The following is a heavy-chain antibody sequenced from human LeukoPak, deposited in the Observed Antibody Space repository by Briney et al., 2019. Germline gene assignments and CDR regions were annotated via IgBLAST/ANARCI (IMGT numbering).Heavy chain of an antibody. V-gene: IGHV4-61*01. CDR2: IYSSGST. Sequence: SETLSLTCTVSGGSFSSGSYYWSWIRQPQGKGLEWIGYIYSSGSTNYNPSLKSRVTISADTSKNQFSLKLSSVTAADTAVYYCARGRASANFDYWGQGTLVTVSS. D-gene: IGHD5-12*01. CDR1: GGSFSSGSYY. J-gene: IGHJ4*02. CDR3: ARGRASANFDY.